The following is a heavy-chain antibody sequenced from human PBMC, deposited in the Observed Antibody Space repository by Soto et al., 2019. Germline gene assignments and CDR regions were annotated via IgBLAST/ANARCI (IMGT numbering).Heavy chain of an antibody. D-gene: IGHD3-16*01. CDR3: ARAPGGIDAFDI. J-gene: IGHJ3*02. V-gene: IGHV6-1*01. CDR1: GDSVSRNSAA. CDR2: TYYRSKWYN. Sequence: QVPLQQSGPGLVRPSQTLSLTCAISGDSVSRNSAAWHWIRQSPSRGLEWLGRTYYRSKWYNDYAVSVKSRISINPHTSKTQCSLQLNSVTPEDTAVYYCARAPGGIDAFDIWGQGTMVTVSS.